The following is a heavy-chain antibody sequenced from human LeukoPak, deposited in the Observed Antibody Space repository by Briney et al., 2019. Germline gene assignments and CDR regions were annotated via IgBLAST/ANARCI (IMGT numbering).Heavy chain of an antibody. Sequence: ASVKVSCKASGGTFSSYAISWVRQAPGQGLEWMGRIIPILDIANYAQKFQGRVTITADKSTSTAYMELSSLRSEDTAVYYCARPTTDYYYGMDVWGQGTTVTVSS. J-gene: IGHJ6*02. CDR1: GGTFSSYA. CDR3: ARPTTDYYYGMDV. D-gene: IGHD4-17*01. V-gene: IGHV1-69*04. CDR2: IIPILDIA.